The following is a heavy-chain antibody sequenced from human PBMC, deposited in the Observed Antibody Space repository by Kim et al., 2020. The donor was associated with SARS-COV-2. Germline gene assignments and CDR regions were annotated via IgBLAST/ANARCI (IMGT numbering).Heavy chain of an antibody. CDR3: ARGAYCGGDCYDY. D-gene: IGHD2-21*01. V-gene: IGHV1-3*01. Sequence: YLQKFQDRGNLTRDTSASTVYMELSSLRSEDTAVYYCARGAYCGGDCYDYWGQGTLVTVSS. J-gene: IGHJ4*02.